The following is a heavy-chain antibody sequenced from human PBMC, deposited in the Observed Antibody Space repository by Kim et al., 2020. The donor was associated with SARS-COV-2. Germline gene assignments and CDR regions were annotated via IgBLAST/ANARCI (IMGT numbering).Heavy chain of an antibody. D-gene: IGHD3-10*01. CDR2: IYYSGST. CDR3: ARDWAYGSGSYYNQRKNYYYYGMDV. J-gene: IGHJ6*02. V-gene: IGHV4-59*13. Sequence: SETLSLTCTVSGGSISSYYWSWIRQPPGMGLEWIGYIYYSGSTNYNPSLKSRVTISVDTSKNQFSLKLSSVTAADTAVYYCARDWAYGSGSYYNQRKNYYYYGMDVWGQGTTVTVSS. CDR1: GGSISSYY.